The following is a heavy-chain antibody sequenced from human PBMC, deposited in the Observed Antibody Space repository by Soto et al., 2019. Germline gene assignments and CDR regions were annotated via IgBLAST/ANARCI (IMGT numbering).Heavy chain of an antibody. D-gene: IGHD6-19*01. Sequence: PGGSLRLSCAASGFTFSSYGMHWVRQAPGKGLEWVAVIWYDGSNKYYADSVKGRFTISRDNSKNTLYLQMNSLRAEDTAVYYCARDRTVGRAYSSQPRAPGYWGQGTLVTVSS. CDR1: GFTFSSYG. J-gene: IGHJ4*02. CDR3: ARDRTVGRAYSSQPRAPGY. V-gene: IGHV3-33*01. CDR2: IWYDGSNK.